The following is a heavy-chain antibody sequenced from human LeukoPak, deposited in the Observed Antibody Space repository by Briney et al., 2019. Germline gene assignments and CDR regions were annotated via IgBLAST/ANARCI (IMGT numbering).Heavy chain of an antibody. Sequence: EGSLRLSCAASGFTFSSYWMSWVRQAPGKGLEWVANIKQDGSEKYYVDSVKGRFTISRDNAKNSLYLQMNSLRAEDTAVYYCAKVGQYDYVWGSYDYWGQGTLVTVSS. J-gene: IGHJ4*02. CDR3: AKVGQYDYVWGSYDY. CDR1: GFTFSSYW. V-gene: IGHV3-7*03. D-gene: IGHD3-16*01. CDR2: IKQDGSEK.